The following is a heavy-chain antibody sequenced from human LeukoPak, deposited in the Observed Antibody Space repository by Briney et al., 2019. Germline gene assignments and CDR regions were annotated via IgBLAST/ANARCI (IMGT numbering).Heavy chain of an antibody. D-gene: IGHD2-2*01. CDR2: INHSGST. V-gene: IGHV4-34*01. CDR3: ARAIVVVPAAMSGGKKFDY. Sequence: SETLSLTCAVYGGSFSGYYWSWIRQPPGKGLEWIGEINHSGSTNYNPSLKSRVTISVDTSKNQFSLKLSSVTAADTAVYYCARAIVVVPAAMSGGKKFDYWGQGTLVTVSS. CDR1: GGSFSGYY. J-gene: IGHJ4*02.